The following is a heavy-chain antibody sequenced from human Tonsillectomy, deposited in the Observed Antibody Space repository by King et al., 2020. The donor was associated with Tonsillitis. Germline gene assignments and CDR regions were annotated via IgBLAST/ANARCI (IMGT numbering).Heavy chain of an antibody. Sequence: TLKESGPTLVKPTQTLTLTCTFSGFLLRTRGVGVGWIRQPPGKALEWLALLYWDGDIRYSPSLKSRLTISKDSSKNQVVLTMTNMDPVDTATYYCARRRSSSSGSTDFDYWGQGTLVTVSS. V-gene: IGHV2-5*02. CDR3: ARRRSSSSGSTDFDY. CDR2: LYWDGDI. CDR1: GFLLRTRGVG. J-gene: IGHJ4*02. D-gene: IGHD6-19*01.